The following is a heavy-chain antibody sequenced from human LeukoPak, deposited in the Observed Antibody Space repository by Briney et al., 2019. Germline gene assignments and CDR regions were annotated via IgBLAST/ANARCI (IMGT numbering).Heavy chain of an antibody. CDR2: IRYDGSNK. CDR3: AKERVELHESPFDY. J-gene: IGHJ4*02. CDR1: GFTFSSYG. V-gene: IGHV3-30*02. D-gene: IGHD1-26*01. Sequence: GGSLRLSCAASGFTFSSYGMHWVRQAPGKGLEWVAFIRYDGSNKYYADSVKGRFTISRDNSKNTLYLQMNSLRAEDTAVYYCAKERVELHESPFDYWGQGTLVTVSS.